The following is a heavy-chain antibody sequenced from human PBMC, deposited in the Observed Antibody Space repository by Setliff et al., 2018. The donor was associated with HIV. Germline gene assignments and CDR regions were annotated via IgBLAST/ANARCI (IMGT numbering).Heavy chain of an antibody. J-gene: IGHJ5*02. D-gene: IGHD4-17*01. CDR2: INDGGNT. Sequence: SETLSLTCAVSGGSLSGYYWTWIRQTPEKGLQWIGEINDGGNTNDSPPLKSRVSMSVDTSKNQFSLRLISVTAADTAVYYCARRPISPFTLTTGMLDPWGQGIRVTVSS. CDR1: GGSLSGYY. CDR3: ARRPISPFTLTTGMLDP. V-gene: IGHV4-34*01.